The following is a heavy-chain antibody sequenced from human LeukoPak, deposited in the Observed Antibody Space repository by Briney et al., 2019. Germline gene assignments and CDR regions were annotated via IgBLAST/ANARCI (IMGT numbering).Heavy chain of an antibody. J-gene: IGHJ3*02. V-gene: IGHV3-21*04. Sequence: GGSLRLSCAASGFTFSSYSMNWVRRPPGKGLEWVSSISSGGSYIYYADSVKGRFTISRDISKNTLYLQMNSLRAEDSALYYCARGGRGSAAVVAPRSFDIWGQGTMVTVSS. D-gene: IGHD3-22*01. CDR3: ARGGRGSAAVVAPRSFDI. CDR2: ISSGGSYI. CDR1: GFTFSSYS.